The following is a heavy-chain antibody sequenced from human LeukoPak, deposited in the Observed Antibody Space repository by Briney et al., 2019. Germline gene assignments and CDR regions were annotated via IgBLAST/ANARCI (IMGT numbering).Heavy chain of an antibody. D-gene: IGHD3-16*01. V-gene: IGHV3-49*03. CDR2: IRSKAYGVAT. J-gene: IGHJ4*02. CDR1: GFTFGDHA. CDR3: TTHMITFGAAVAD. Sequence: LTGGSLRLSCAASGFTFGDHAMIWFRQAPGKGLEWVGFIRSKAYGVATEYAASVKGRFTASRDDSKSIAYLHMNSLKTEDTAVYYCTTHMITFGAAVADWGQGTLVTVSS.